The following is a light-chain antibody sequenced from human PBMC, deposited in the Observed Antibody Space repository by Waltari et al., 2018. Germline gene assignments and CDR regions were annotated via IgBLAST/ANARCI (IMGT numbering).Light chain of an antibody. CDR2: QNG. J-gene: IGLJ2*01. V-gene: IGLV3-1*01. CDR1: DLANQY. Sequence: SYDLTQPPSVPVSPAQTASLPCSGADLANQYVCWYQHKQGQSPVLILYQNGRRPSGIPDRFSGSNSGNTATLTISGTQAMDEADYYCQAWDRGTRGVFGGGTRLTVL. CDR3: QAWDRGTRGV.